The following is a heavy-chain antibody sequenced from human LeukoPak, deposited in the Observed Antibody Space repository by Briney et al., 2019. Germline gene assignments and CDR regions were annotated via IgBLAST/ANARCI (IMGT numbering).Heavy chain of an antibody. CDR1: GFTFSCYS. Sequence: PGGSLRLSCAASGFTFSCYSMNWVRQAPGKGLEWVSYISSGSSTIYYADSVKGRFTISRDNAKNSLYLQMNSLRAEDTAVYYCARGPSGGDAFDIWGQGTMVTVSS. CDR3: ARGPSGGDAFDI. CDR2: ISSGSSTI. J-gene: IGHJ3*02. V-gene: IGHV3-48*01. D-gene: IGHD6-25*01.